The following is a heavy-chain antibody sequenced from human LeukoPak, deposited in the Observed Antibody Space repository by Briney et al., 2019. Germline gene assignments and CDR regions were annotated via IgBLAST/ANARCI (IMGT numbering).Heavy chain of an antibody. CDR2: IWYDGSNK. J-gene: IGHJ4*02. V-gene: IGHV3-33*08. CDR1: GFTFSSYG. CDR3: ARVGGYCSGGSCRTTNDY. Sequence: GGSLRLSCAASGFTFSSYGMHWVRQAPGKGLEWVAVIWYDGSNKYYADSVKGRFTISRDDSKNTLYLQMNSLRAEDTAVYYCARVGGYCSGGSCRTTNDYWGQGTLVTVSS. D-gene: IGHD2-15*01.